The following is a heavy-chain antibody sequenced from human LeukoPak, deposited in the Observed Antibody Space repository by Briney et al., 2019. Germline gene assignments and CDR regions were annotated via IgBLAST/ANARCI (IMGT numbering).Heavy chain of an antibody. CDR2: ISGSGGST. V-gene: IGHV3-23*01. CDR3: AKDGSYYYGSGSYFDI. D-gene: IGHD3-10*01. CDR1: GFTFSRYS. J-gene: IGHJ3*02. Sequence: GGSLRLSCAASGFTFSRYSMNWVRQAPGKGLEWVSAISGSGGSTYYADSVKGRFTISRDNSKNTLYLQMNSLRAEDTAVYYCAKDGSYYYGSGSYFDIWGQGTMVTVSS.